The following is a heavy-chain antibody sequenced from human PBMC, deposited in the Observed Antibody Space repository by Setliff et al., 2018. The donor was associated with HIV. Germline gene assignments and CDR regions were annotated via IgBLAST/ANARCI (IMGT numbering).Heavy chain of an antibody. J-gene: IGHJ4*02. CDR3: AKSYFVTMIVVVMYPFDY. D-gene: IGHD3-22*01. CDR1: GFTFSSYA. V-gene: IGHV3-23*01. CDR2: ISGSGGST. Sequence: PGGSLRLSCAASGFTFSSYAMSWVRQAPGKGLEWVSAISGSGGSTYYADSVKGRFTISRDNSKNTLYLQMNSLRAEDTAVYYCAKSYFVTMIVVVMYPFDYWGQGTLVTSPQ.